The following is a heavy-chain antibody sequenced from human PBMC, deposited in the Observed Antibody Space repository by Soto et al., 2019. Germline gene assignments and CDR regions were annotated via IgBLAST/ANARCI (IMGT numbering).Heavy chain of an antibody. V-gene: IGHV3-33*01. D-gene: IGHD2-15*01. Sequence: GGSLRLSCAASGFTFSSYGMHWVRQAPGKGLEWVAIIWSDGSNKYYADSVKGRFTISRDNSKNTLYLQMNSLRAEDTAVYYCARPGGNPYFDYWGQGTLVTVSS. CDR1: GFTFSSYG. J-gene: IGHJ4*02. CDR2: IWSDGSNK. CDR3: ARPGGNPYFDY.